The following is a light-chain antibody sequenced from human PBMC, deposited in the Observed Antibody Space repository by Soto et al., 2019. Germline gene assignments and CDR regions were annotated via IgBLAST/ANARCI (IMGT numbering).Light chain of an antibody. CDR2: DAS. V-gene: IGKV3-11*01. CDR1: QSVIDY. CDR3: QQYTGLPPT. Sequence: EIVLTQSPATLSLSPGEIATLYCSASQSVIDYLALYQQKPGQPPRLLIYDASKRATGIPPRFSGSGSGTDFTLTISRLEPEDFAVFFCQQYTGLPPTFGQGTKVDIK. J-gene: IGKJ1*01.